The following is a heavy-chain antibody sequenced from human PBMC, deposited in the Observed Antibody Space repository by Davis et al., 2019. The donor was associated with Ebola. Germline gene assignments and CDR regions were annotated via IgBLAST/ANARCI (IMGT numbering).Heavy chain of an antibody. Sequence: PSETLSLTCTVSGGSITSAGHYWSWMRFHPGKGLEWVGYIYYSGATYYSPSLKSRLTISMDKSKNQFSLRLNSVTAADTAVYYCSGGDNSCVGICSWGQGTQVTVSS. CDR1: GGSITSAGHY. CDR2: IYYSGAT. V-gene: IGHV4-31*03. CDR3: SGGDNSCVGICS. J-gene: IGHJ5*02. D-gene: IGHD2-15*01.